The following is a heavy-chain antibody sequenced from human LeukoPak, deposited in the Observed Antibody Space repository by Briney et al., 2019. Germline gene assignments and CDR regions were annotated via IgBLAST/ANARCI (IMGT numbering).Heavy chain of an antibody. J-gene: IGHJ4*02. CDR3: ASEKGDYGYTAMVTNDY. D-gene: IGHD5-18*01. V-gene: IGHV1-69*04. CDR1: GGTFSSYA. CDR2: IIPILGIA. Sequence: ASVKVSCKASGGTFSSYAISWVRQAPGQGLGWMGRIIPILGIANYAQKFQGRVTITADKSTSTAYMELSSLRSEDTAVYYCASEKGDYGYTAMVTNDYWGQGTLVTVSS.